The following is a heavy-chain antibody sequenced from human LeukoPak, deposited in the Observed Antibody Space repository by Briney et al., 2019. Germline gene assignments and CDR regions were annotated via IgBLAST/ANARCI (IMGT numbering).Heavy chain of an antibody. V-gene: IGHV4-39*01. CDR3: ARHGLMVRGVIY. D-gene: IGHD3-10*01. Sequence: PSETLSLTCTVSGGSISSSSYYWGWIRQPPGKGLEWIGSIYYSGSTYYNPSLKSRVPISVDTSKKQFSLKLSSVTAADTAVYYCARHGLMVRGVIYWGQGTLVTVSS. CDR2: IYYSGST. CDR1: GGSISSSSYY. J-gene: IGHJ4*02.